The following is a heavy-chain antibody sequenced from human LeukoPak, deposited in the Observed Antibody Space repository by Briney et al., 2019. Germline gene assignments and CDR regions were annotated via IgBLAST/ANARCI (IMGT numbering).Heavy chain of an antibody. J-gene: IGHJ4*02. CDR1: GGSFSGYY. CDR2: INHSGST. V-gene: IGHV4-34*01. Sequence: SETLSLTCAVYGGSFSGYYWSWIRQPPGKGLEWIGEINHSGSTNYNPSLKSRVTISVDTSKNQFSLKLSSVTAADTAVYYCASSRGEGYGGRIDYWGQGTLVTVSS. D-gene: IGHD4-23*01. CDR3: ASSRGEGYGGRIDY.